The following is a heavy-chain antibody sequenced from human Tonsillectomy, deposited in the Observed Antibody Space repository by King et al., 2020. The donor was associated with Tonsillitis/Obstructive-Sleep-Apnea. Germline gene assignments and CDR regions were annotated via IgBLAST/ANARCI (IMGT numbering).Heavy chain of an antibody. D-gene: IGHD6-6*01. Sequence: VQLQESXPGLVKPSETLSLTCTVSGGSISSYYWXWIRQPPGKGLEWIGYIYYSGSTNYNPSLKSRVNISGDTSKNQFSQKLSPVTATDAAVYYCARDXXIAARXGWFXPWGXXTLVTVS. CDR3: ARDXXIAARXGWFXP. J-gene: IGHJ5*02. V-gene: IGHV4-59*01. CDR1: GGSISSYY. CDR2: IYYSGST.